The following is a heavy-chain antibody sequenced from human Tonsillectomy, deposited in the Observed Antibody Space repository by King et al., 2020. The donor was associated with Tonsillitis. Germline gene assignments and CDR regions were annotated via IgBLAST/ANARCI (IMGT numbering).Heavy chain of an antibody. Sequence: VQLVESGAEVKKPGASVKVSCKASDYTFTSYGISWVRQAPGQGLEWMGWISAYNGNTNYAQKLQCRVTMTTDTSTSTAYMELRSLRSDDTAVYYCACGSTVTTDYYYYYGMDVWGQGTTVTVSS. CDR2: ISAYNGNT. CDR1: DYTFTSYG. V-gene: IGHV1-18*01. J-gene: IGHJ6*02. D-gene: IGHD4-17*01. CDR3: ACGSTVTTDYYYYYGMDV.